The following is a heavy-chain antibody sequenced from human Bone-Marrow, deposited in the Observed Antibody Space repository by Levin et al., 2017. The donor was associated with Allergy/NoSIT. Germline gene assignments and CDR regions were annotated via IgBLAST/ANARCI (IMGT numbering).Heavy chain of an antibody. CDR3: PRDPRISREGDGFYRAFDF. J-gene: IGHJ4*02. Sequence: GGSLRLSCAASGFIFNTYWMHWVRQAPGKGLVWVARIKGDGSGPIYADSVKGRVTISRNNAKNTLSLQMNSLSVEDTAVYYCPRDPRISREGDGFYRAFDFWGQGPLVAVSS. CDR1: GFIFNTYW. V-gene: IGHV3-74*01. D-gene: IGHD3-3*01. CDR2: IKGDGSGP.